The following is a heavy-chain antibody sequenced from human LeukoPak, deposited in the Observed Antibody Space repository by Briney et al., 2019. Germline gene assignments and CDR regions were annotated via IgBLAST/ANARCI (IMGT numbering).Heavy chain of an antibody. CDR1: GFTFSSYA. CDR3: ARDFLVVVPAAHFDY. D-gene: IGHD2-2*01. Sequence: PGRSLRLSCAASGFTFSSYAMHWVRQAPGKGLEWVAVISYDGSNKYYADSVKGRFTISRDNSKNTPYLQMNSLRAEDTAVYYCARDFLVVVPAAHFDYWGQGTLVTVSS. J-gene: IGHJ4*02. CDR2: ISYDGSNK. V-gene: IGHV3-30-3*01.